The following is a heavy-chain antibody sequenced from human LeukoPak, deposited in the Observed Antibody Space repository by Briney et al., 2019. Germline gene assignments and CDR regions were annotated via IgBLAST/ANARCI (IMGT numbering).Heavy chain of an antibody. J-gene: IGHJ3*02. Sequence: SETLSLTCAVYGGSFSGYYWSWIRQPPGKGLEWIGEINHSGSTNYNPSLKSRVTISVDTSKNQFSLKLSSVTAADTAVYYCARGSDYGDYLDIWGQGTMVTVPS. CDR1: GGSFSGYY. D-gene: IGHD4-17*01. V-gene: IGHV4-34*01. CDR3: ARGSDYGDYLDI. CDR2: INHSGST.